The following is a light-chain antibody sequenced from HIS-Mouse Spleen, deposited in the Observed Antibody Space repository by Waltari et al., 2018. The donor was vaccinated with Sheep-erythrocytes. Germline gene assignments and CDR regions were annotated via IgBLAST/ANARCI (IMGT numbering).Light chain of an antibody. CDR2: AAS. Sequence: IRMTQSPSPLSASTGDRVTITCRASQGISSYLAWYQQKPGKAPKLLIYAASTLQSGVPSRFSGSGSGTDFTLTISCLQSEDFATYYCQQYYSYPYTFGQGTKLEIK. CDR3: QQYYSYPYT. V-gene: IGKV1-8*01. CDR1: QGISSY. J-gene: IGKJ2*01.